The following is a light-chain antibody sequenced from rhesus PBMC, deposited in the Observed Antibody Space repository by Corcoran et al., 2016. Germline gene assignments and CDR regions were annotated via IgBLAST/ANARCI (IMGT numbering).Light chain of an antibody. J-gene: IGKJ4*01. Sequence: DIQVTQSPSSLSASIGDRVTITCRGSQGVSNWLAWFQQKPGKAPSLLIYRTSILEQGVPSRFSGSTAGTDFTLTISSLQPEDIATYFCQQHDDFSLTFGGGTKIEIK. CDR2: RTS. CDR1: QGVSNW. V-gene: IGKV1-69*01. CDR3: QQHDDFSLT.